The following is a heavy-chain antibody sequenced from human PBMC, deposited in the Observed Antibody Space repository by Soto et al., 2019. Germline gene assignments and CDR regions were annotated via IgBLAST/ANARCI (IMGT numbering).Heavy chain of an antibody. CDR1: GGSISSYY. CDR3: ARFNRIAAAGTDYYYGMDV. V-gene: IGHV4-59*01. J-gene: IGHJ6*02. CDR2: IYYSGST. D-gene: IGHD6-13*01. Sequence: SETLSLTCTVSGGSISSYYWSWIRQPPGKGLEWIGYIYYSGSTNYNPSLKSRVTISVDTSKDQFSLKLSSVTAADTAVYYCARFNRIAAAGTDYYYGMDVWGQGTTVTVSS.